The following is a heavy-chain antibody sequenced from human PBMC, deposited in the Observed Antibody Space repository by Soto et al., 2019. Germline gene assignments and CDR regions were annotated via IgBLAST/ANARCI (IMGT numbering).Heavy chain of an antibody. CDR3: TTFSTVTKRDY. Sequence: EVQLVESGGGLVKPGGSLRLSCAASGFTFSNAWMSWVRQAPGKGLEWVGRIKSKTDGGTTDYAAPVKGRFTISRDDSKNTLYLQMNSLKTADTAVYYCTTFSTVTKRDYWGQGTLVTVSS. D-gene: IGHD4-17*01. CDR1: GFTFSNAW. CDR2: IKSKTDGGTT. V-gene: IGHV3-15*01. J-gene: IGHJ4*02.